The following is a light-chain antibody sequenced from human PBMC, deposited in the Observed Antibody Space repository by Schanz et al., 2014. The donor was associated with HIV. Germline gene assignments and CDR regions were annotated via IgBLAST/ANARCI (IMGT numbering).Light chain of an antibody. Sequence: SALTQPPSASGSPGQSITISCTGTSSDVGGYNYVSWYQQHPGKAPKLMIYDVSNRPSGVSNRFSGYKSGDTASLTISGLQAEDEADYYCGSCSTTNTCTFGGGTKLTVL. CDR3: GSCSTTNTCT. CDR2: DVS. CDR1: SSDVGGYNY. J-gene: IGLJ3*02. V-gene: IGLV2-14*03.